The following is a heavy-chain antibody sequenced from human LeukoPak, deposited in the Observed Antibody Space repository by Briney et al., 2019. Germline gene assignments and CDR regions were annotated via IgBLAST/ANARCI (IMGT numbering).Heavy chain of an antibody. J-gene: IGHJ4*02. D-gene: IGHD6-19*01. Sequence: ASVKVSCKASGYTFTNSGISWVRQAPGQGLEWMGWISAYNGDTNYAQNLQGRVTMTTDTPTGTVHMELRSLRSDDTAVYYCARGTVSGGSPFDYWGQGTLVTVSS. CDR3: ARGTVSGGSPFDY. CDR1: GYTFTNSG. CDR2: ISAYNGDT. V-gene: IGHV1-18*01.